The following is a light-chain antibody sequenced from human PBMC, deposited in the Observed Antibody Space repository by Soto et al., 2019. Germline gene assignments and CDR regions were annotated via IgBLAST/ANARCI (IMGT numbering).Light chain of an antibody. CDR3: QQYNNWLQT. CDR2: DAS. J-gene: IGKJ1*01. Sequence: EFVLTQSPGTLSLSPGERATLSCRASQTVRNNYLAWYQQKPGQAPRLLIYDASSRATGIPDRFSGSGSGTEFTLTISSLQSEDFAVYYCQQYNNWLQTFGQGTKVDIK. V-gene: IGKV3D-20*02. CDR1: QTVRNNY.